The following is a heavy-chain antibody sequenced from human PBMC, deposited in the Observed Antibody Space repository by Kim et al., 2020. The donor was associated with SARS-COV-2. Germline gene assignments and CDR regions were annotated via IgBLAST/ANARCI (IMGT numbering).Heavy chain of an antibody. CDR3: ARGYDQAPYYYYYYYMDV. J-gene: IGHJ6*03. Sequence: SVKVSCKASGGTFSSYAISWVRQAPGQGLEWMGGIIPIFGTANYAQKFQGRVTITADESTSTAYMELSSLRSEDTAVYYCARGYDQAPYYYYYYYMDVWGKGTTVTVSS. CDR1: GGTFSSYA. D-gene: IGHD3-3*01. V-gene: IGHV1-69*13. CDR2: IIPIFGTA.